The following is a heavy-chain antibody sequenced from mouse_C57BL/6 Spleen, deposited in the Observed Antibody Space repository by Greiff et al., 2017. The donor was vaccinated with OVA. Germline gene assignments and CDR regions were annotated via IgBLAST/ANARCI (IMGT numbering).Heavy chain of an antibody. CDR2: INPNNGGT. Sequence: EVKLMESGPELVKPGASVKLSCTASGYTFTDYNMHWVKQSHGKSLEWIGYINPNNGGTSYNHNFKGKSTLTVNKSSSTAYMELRSLTSEDSAVYYCARKSYGNGHGHDFDYWGKGTTLTVSS. CDR1: GYTFTDYN. CDR3: ARKSYGNGHGHDFDY. D-gene: IGHD1-1*01. V-gene: IGHV1-22*01. J-gene: IGHJ2*01.